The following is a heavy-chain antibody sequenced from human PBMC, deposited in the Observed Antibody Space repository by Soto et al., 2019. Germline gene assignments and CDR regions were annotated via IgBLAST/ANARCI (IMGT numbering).Heavy chain of an antibody. Sequence: PSETLSLTCAVYGGSFSGYYWSWIRQPPGKGLEWIGEINHSGSTNYNPSLKSRVTISVDTSKNQFSLKLTSVTAADTAVYYCAGLSIFLLGGVVSKPKWFGPWGRGVLVTVSS. J-gene: IGHJ5*02. CDR3: AGLSIFLLGGVVSKPKWFGP. V-gene: IGHV4-34*01. CDR2: INHSGST. D-gene: IGHD3-16*01. CDR1: GGSFSGYY.